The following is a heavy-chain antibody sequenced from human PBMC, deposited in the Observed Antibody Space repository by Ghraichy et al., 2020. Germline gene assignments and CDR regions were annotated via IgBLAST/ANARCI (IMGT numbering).Heavy chain of an antibody. CDR3: AKDFKFSMIVVFGARQPPH. Sequence: GGSLRLSCAASGFTFSSYAMSWVRQAPGKGLEWVSAISGSGGSTYYADSVKGRFTISRDNSKNTLYLQMTSLRAEDTAVYYCAKDFKFSMIVVFGARQPPHWGQGTLVTVSS. D-gene: IGHD3-22*01. J-gene: IGHJ4*02. V-gene: IGHV3-23*01. CDR2: ISGSGGST. CDR1: GFTFSSYA.